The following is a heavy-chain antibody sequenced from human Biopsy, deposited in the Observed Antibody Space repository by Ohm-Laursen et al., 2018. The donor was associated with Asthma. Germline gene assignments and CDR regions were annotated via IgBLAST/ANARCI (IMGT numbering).Heavy chain of an antibody. CDR1: GGTFSTFG. J-gene: IGHJ4*02. Sequence: SSVKVSCKASGGTFSTFGISWVRQAPGQGLEWMGRIIPFFGTATYAQNFQGRLTLTADESTSTAYMELSSLRSEDTAVYFCARDYDGDYVQRHLPLAYWGQGTLVTVSS. D-gene: IGHD4-17*01. CDR2: IIPFFGTA. CDR3: ARDYDGDYVQRHLPLAY. V-gene: IGHV1-69*15.